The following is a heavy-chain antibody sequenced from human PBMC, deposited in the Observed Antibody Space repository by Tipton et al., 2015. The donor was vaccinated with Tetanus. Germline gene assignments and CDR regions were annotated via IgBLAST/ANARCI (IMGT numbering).Heavy chain of an antibody. J-gene: IGHJ4*02. CDR3: ASGSTLDF. CDR1: GFSFSSYA. V-gene: IGHV3-21*01. Sequence: GSLRLSCAASGFSFSSYAMTWVRQAPGKGLEWVASITTNGYIYYADSVKGRFTISRDNTKNSLFLQMNSLRAGDTAVYYCASGSTLDFWGQGTLVTVSS. CDR2: ITTNGYI. D-gene: IGHD6-25*01.